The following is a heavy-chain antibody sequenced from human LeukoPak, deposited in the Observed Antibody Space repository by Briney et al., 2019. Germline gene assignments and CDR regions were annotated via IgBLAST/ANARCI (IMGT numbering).Heavy chain of an antibody. CDR1: GFTFTNYP. V-gene: IGHV3-33*01. Sequence: GGSLRLSCAASGFTFTNYPMHWVRQAPGKGLEWVAVLWSDGIKADYADSVKGRFTISRDDSKNTLYLQMNSLRAEDTAVYYCARACITMVRGVIHPIDYWGQGTLVTVSS. D-gene: IGHD3-10*01. CDR2: LWSDGIKA. J-gene: IGHJ4*02. CDR3: ARACITMVRGVIHPIDY.